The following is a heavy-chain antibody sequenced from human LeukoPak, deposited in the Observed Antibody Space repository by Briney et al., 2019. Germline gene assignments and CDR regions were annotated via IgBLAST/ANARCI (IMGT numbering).Heavy chain of an antibody. CDR2: IYYSGNT. CDR3: ARGYDFGGTDY. D-gene: IGHD5-12*01. CDR1: GGSISSGGYY. V-gene: IGHV4-31*03. Sequence: PSQTLSLTCTVSGGSISSGGYYWSWIRQHPGKGLEWIGYIYYSGNTYYNPSLKSRVTISVDTSKNQFSLKLSSVTAADTAVYYCARGYDFGGTDYWGQGTLVTVSS. J-gene: IGHJ4*02.